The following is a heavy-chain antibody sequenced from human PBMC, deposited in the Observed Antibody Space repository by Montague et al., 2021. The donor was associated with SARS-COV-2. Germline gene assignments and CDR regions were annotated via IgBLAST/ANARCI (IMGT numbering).Heavy chain of an antibody. D-gene: IGHD4-23*01. Sequence: SLRLSCAASGFTFSSYAMHWVRQAPGKGLEWVAVISYDGSNKYYADSVKGRFTISRDNSKNTLYLQMNSLRAEDTAVYYCARDGTVVSAFDIWGQGTMVTVSS. J-gene: IGHJ3*02. CDR1: GFTFSSYA. CDR3: ARDGTVVSAFDI. V-gene: IGHV3-30-3*01. CDR2: ISYDGSNK.